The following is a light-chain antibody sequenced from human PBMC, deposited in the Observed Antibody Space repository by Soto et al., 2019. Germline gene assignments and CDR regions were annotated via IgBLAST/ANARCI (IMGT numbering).Light chain of an antibody. CDR1: QSVSSTY. CDR3: QHYFRFTWT. V-gene: IGKV3-20*01. J-gene: IGKJ1*01. CDR2: SAS. Sequence: ENVLTQSPGTLSLSPGETATLSCRASQSVSSTYLAWYQQKPGQAPRLLIYSASSRATGIPDRFSGSGSGTDFTLTISRLEPEDFAVYYFQHYFRFTWTFGRGTKVDIK.